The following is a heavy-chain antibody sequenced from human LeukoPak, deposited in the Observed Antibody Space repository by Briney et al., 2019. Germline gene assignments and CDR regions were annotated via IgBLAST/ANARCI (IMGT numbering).Heavy chain of an antibody. CDR1: GFTFSSYG. Sequence: QPGRSLRLSCAASGFTFSSYGMHWVRQAPGKGLEWVAVISYDGSNKYYADSVKGRFTISRDNSKNTLYLQMNSLRAEDTAVYYCAKPTTVVTSGLNYWGQGTLVTVSS. D-gene: IGHD4-23*01. CDR3: AKPTTVVTSGLNY. J-gene: IGHJ4*02. V-gene: IGHV3-30*18. CDR2: ISYDGSNK.